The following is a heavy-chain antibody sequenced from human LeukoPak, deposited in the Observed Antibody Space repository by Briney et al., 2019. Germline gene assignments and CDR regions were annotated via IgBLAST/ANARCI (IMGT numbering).Heavy chain of an antibody. CDR2: IYGST. CDR3: ARVDCSSTSCVYFDP. D-gene: IGHD2-2*01. V-gene: IGHV4-59*01. J-gene: IGHJ5*02. Sequence: PSETLSLTCTVSGGSISSYYWSWIRQPPGKGLEGIGYIYGSTNYNPSLKSRVTISVDTSKNQFSLTLSSVTAADTAVYYCARVDCSSTSCVYFDPWGQGTLVTVSS. CDR1: GGSISSYY.